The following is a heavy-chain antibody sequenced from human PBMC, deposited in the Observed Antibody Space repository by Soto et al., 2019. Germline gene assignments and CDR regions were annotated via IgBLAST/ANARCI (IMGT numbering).Heavy chain of an antibody. V-gene: IGHV4-30-4*08. D-gene: IGHD3-10*01. Sequence: QLQLQESGPGLLRPSQTLSLTCSLSGGSVSSHDYDWTWVRQRPGKGLEWIGFVHDRETADYNPSLKSRRGISVDTFKNKFSLRLSSVTAADSGVYYCARRKSLDVWGQGITVIVSS. CDR3: ARRKSLDV. CDR2: VHDRETA. J-gene: IGHJ6*02. CDR1: GGSVSSHDYD.